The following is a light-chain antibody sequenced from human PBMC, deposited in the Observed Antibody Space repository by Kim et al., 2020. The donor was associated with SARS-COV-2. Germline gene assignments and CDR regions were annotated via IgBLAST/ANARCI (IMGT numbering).Light chain of an antibody. Sequence: AIRMTQSPSSFSASTGDSVTITCRASQGISSYLAWYQQKPGKAPKLLIYAASTLQSGVPSRFSGSGSGTDFTLTISCLQSEDFATYYCQQYYSYPWTFGQGTKVDIK. CDR2: AAS. CDR3: QQYYSYPWT. V-gene: IGKV1-8*01. CDR1: QGISSY. J-gene: IGKJ1*01.